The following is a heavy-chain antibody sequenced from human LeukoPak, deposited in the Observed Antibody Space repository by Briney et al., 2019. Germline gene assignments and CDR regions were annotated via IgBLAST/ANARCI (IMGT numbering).Heavy chain of an antibody. CDR2: IYYTGST. CDR1: GGSMFSYY. V-gene: IGHV4-59*01. CDR3: ASTYFGSGSFPLDY. J-gene: IGHJ4*02. Sequence: SETLSLTCTVSGGSMFSYYWSWVRQSPGKGLECVGYIYYTGSTSYNPSLKSRVTISIDMSRTQFSLKLRSLTAADTAVYYCASTYFGSGSFPLDYWGQGTLVTVSS. D-gene: IGHD3-10*01.